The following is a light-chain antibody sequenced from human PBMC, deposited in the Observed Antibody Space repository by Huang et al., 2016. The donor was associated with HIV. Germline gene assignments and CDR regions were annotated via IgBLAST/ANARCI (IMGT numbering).Light chain of an antibody. J-gene: IGKJ1*01. V-gene: IGKV4-1*01. CDR2: WAT. CDR3: LQYYSVPQT. CDR1: PTGLYSLNKKIY. Sequence: DVVMNQSPDSLAVSTGGRATINCKSSPTGLYSLNKKIYLAWFQQKPVRPPKLIIYWATKRGSGGPVRFSGSGSGTDFTLTITNLHAEDVSFYFCLQYYSVPQTFGHGTKVEIK.